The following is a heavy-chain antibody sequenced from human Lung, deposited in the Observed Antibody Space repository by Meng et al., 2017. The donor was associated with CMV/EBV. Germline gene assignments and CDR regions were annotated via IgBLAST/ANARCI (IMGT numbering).Heavy chain of an antibody. Sequence: GEVKEPRGPAQVPCKASVYTFTGYDINWVRQATGQGLEWMGWMNPNSGNTGYAQKFQGRVTMTRNTSISTAYMELSSLRSEDTAVYYCARGYCSGGSCPVFDPWGQGTLVTVSS. CDR1: VYTFTGYD. CDR2: MNPNSGNT. V-gene: IGHV1-8*01. D-gene: IGHD2-15*01. CDR3: ARGYCSGGSCPVFDP. J-gene: IGHJ5*02.